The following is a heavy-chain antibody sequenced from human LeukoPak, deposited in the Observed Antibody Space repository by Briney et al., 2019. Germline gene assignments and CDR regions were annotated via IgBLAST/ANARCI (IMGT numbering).Heavy chain of an antibody. D-gene: IGHD2-15*01. Sequence: GESLKISCKGSGYSFTSYWIGWVRQMPGKGLEWMGIIYPGDSDTRYSPSFQGQVTISADKSISTAYLQWSSLKASDTAMYHCARPCSGGSCYSSYDAFDIWGQGTMVTVSS. CDR1: GYSFTSYW. V-gene: IGHV5-51*01. J-gene: IGHJ3*02. CDR3: ARPCSGGSCYSSYDAFDI. CDR2: IYPGDSDT.